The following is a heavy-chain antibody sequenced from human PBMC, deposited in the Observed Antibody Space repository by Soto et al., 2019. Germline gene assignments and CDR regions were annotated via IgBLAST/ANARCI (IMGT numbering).Heavy chain of an antibody. CDR1: GGSISSYY. CDR2: IYYSGST. J-gene: IGHJ4*02. V-gene: IGHV4-59*01. D-gene: IGHD5-18*01. Sequence: PSETLSLTCTVSGGSISSYYWSWIRQPPGKGLEWIGYIYYSGSTNYNPSLKSRVTISVDTSKNQFSLKLSSVTAADTAVYYCAKDRGYSYGNYYFDYWGQGTLVTVSS. CDR3: AKDRGYSYGNYYFDY.